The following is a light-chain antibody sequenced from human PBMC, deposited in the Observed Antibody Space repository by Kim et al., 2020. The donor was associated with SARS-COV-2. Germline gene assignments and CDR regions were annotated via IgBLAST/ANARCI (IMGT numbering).Light chain of an antibody. CDR2: RAS. CDR1: QSLSGN. V-gene: IGKV3-15*01. CDR3: NQYNTWHT. J-gene: IGKJ2*01. Sequence: EIVLTQSPVTLSVSPGERATLSCRASQSLSGNLAWYQQKPGQAPRLLIYRASTRAAGVPDRFSGTGSATDFTLTISSLQSEDFALYYCNQYNTWHTFGQGTKLEI.